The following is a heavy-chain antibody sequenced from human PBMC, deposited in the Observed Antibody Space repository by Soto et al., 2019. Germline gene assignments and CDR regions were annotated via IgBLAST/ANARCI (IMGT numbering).Heavy chain of an antibody. D-gene: IGHD3-16*01. CDR1: GFTFSDYP. CDR2: IAYDGSNK. CDR3: ECDTDDLWGGPKSGY. V-gene: IGHV3-30-3*01. J-gene: IGHJ4*02. Sequence: QVQLVESGGGVVQPGKSLRLSCAASGFTFSDYPMHWVRQTPGKGLEWVAVIAYDGSNKYYADSVKGRFTISRDNSKNTLNLQMKSLRLEDTAIYYCECDTDDLWGGPKSGYWGQGTLVTVSS.